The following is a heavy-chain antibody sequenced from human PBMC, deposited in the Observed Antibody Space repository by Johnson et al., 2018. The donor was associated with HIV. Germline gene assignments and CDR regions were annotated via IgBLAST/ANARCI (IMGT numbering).Heavy chain of an antibody. V-gene: IGHV3-15*01. Sequence: LVESGGGLVKPGVSLRLSCVASGFTFSSAWMGWVRQAPGKGLEWVGRIKTKTDGGTIDYNAPVKGRFSISRDDSKNTLYLQMNSLKTEDTAVYYCTTDWEYYYGAGKLDAFDMWGQGTMVTVSS. D-gene: IGHD3-10*01. CDR2: IKTKTDGGTI. J-gene: IGHJ3*02. CDR1: GFTFSSAW. CDR3: TTDWEYYYGAGKLDAFDM.